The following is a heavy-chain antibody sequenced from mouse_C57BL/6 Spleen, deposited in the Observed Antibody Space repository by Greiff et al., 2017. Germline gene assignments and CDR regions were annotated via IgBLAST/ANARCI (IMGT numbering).Heavy chain of an antibody. J-gene: IGHJ2*01. CDR2: IYPSDSET. Sequence: QVQLQQPGPELVRPGSSVKLSCKASGYTFTSYWMDWVKQRPGQGLEWIGNIYPSDSETHYNQKFKDKATLTVDKSSSTAYMQLSSLTSEDSAVYYCARGGYGPYYFDYWGQGTTLTVSS. V-gene: IGHV1-61*01. CDR3: ARGGYGPYYFDY. D-gene: IGHD1-1*01. CDR1: GYTFTSYW.